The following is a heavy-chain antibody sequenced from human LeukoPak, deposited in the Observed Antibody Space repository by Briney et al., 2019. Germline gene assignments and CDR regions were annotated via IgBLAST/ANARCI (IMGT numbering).Heavy chain of an antibody. D-gene: IGHD5-12*01. CDR1: GYTFTSYG. V-gene: IGHV1-18*01. CDR2: ISAYNGNT. J-gene: IGHJ4*02. CDR3: ARDRRGYSGYLPKTPSDY. Sequence: ASVKVSCKASGYTFTSYGISWVRQAPGQGLEWMGWISAYNGNTNYAQKLQGRVTMTTDTSTSTAYMELRSLRSDDTAVYYCARDRRGYSGYLPKTPSDYWGQGTLVTVSS.